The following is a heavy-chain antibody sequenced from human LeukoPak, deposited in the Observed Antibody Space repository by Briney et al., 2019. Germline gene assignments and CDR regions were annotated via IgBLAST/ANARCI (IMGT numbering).Heavy chain of an antibody. Sequence: GGSLRLSCAASGFTFSSYSMNWVRQAPGKGLEWVSSISSSSSYIYYADSVKGRFTISRDNSKNTLYLQMNSLRAEDTAVYYCVYYDSSGYYNGFDYWGQGTLVTVSS. V-gene: IGHV3-21*04. CDR1: GFTFSSYS. CDR3: VYYDSSGYYNGFDY. CDR2: ISSSSSYI. J-gene: IGHJ4*02. D-gene: IGHD3-22*01.